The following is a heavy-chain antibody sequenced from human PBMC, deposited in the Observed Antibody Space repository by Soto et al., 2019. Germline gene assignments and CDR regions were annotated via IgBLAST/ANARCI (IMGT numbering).Heavy chain of an antibody. CDR1: GVSVTGAAYY. Sequence: TQALPSPFAGVSVTGAAYYFICLIPSPGKGLEWIGYISNSGGTGYNPSLKTRLSMSVDRSKNQFTLRLTSVTAADTAVYFCATESGSTYGYFDYWGQGNQVNVSA. J-gene: IGHJ4*02. D-gene: IGHD4-17*01. CDR2: ISNSGGT. CDR3: ATESGSTYGYFDY. V-gene: IGHV4-30-4*01.